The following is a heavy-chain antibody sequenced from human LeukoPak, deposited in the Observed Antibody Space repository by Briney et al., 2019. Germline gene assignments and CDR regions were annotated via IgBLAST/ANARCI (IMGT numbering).Heavy chain of an antibody. Sequence: TGGSLRLSCAASGFTFSSYEMNWVRQAPGKGLEWVSYISSSGSTIYYADSVKGRFTISRDNSKSTLYLQMNTLRAEDTAVYYCARVMGRLVRTWYFDLWGRGTLVTVSS. J-gene: IGHJ2*01. CDR3: ARVMGRLVRTWYFDL. CDR1: GFTFSSYE. CDR2: ISSSGSTI. V-gene: IGHV3-48*03. D-gene: IGHD3-9*01.